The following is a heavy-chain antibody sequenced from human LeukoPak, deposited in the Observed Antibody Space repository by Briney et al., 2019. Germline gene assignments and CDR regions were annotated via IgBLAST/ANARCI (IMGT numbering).Heavy chain of an antibody. CDR1: GGSISSYY. D-gene: IGHD2-15*01. V-gene: IGHV4-59*01. CDR2: IYYGGST. J-gene: IGHJ4*02. Sequence: PSETLSLTCTVSGGSISSYYWSWIRQPPGKGLEWIGYIYYGGSTNYNPSLKSRVTISVDTSKNQFSLKLSSVTAADTAVYYCAREGGCSGGSCYAYWGQGTLVTVSS. CDR3: AREGGCSGGSCYAY.